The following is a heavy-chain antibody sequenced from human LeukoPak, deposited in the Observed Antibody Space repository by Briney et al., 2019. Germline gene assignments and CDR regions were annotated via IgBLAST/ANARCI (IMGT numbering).Heavy chain of an antibody. Sequence: SETLSLTCTVSGGSISSYYWSWIRQPPGKGLEWIGYIYYSGSTNYNPSLKSRVTTSIDTSKNQFSLKLRSVTAADTAVYYCASSSVSGTYHWGQGTLVTVSS. CDR2: IYYSGST. CDR3: ASSSVSGTYH. J-gene: IGHJ5*02. CDR1: GGSISSYY. D-gene: IGHD6-19*01. V-gene: IGHV4-59*01.